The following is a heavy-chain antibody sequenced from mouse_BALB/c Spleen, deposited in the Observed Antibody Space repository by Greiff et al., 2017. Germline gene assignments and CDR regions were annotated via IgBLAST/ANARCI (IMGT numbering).Heavy chain of an antibody. Sequence: EVKVVESGGGLVQPGGSRKLSCAASGFTFSSFGMHWVRQAPEKGLEWVAYISSGSSTIYYADTVKGRFTISRDNPKNTLFLQMTSLRSEDTAMYYCARGRHYAMDYWGQGTSVTVSS. CDR3: ARGRHYAMDY. V-gene: IGHV5-17*02. J-gene: IGHJ4*01. CDR2: ISSGSSTI. CDR1: GFTFSSFG.